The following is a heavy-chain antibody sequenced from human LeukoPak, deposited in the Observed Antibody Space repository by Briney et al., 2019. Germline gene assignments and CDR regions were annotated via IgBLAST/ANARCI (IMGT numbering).Heavy chain of an antibody. CDR1: DFTFSTYS. CDR2: ITNTGSTI. J-gene: IGHJ4*02. V-gene: IGHV3-48*04. CDR3: ARDHKDWGVFDH. D-gene: IGHD7-27*01. Sequence: GGSLRLSCAASDFTFSTYSMNWVRHAPGKGLEWVSYITNTGSTIFYADSVKGRFTISRDNAKNSLYLQMNSLRVEDTAVYYCARDHKDWGVFDHWGQGTLVTVSS.